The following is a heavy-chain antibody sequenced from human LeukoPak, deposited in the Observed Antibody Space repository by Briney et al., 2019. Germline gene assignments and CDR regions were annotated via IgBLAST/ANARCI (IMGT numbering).Heavy chain of an antibody. J-gene: IGHJ4*02. D-gene: IGHD3-10*01. V-gene: IGHV3-23*01. CDR1: GFTSSIYA. CDR2: ILGSGGNT. CDR3: AKYPLLWFGEKGGHFDY. Sequence: GGSLRLSYAAYGFTSSIYAMSWVRQAPGKGLDWVSTILGSGGNTYYAGSVKGRFTISRDNSKNSLYLQMNSLRAEDTAVYYCAKYPLLWFGEKGGHFDYWGQGTLVTVSS.